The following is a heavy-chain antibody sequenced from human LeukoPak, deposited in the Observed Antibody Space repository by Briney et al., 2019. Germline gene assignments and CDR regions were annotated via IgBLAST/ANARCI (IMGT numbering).Heavy chain of an antibody. D-gene: IGHD1-14*01. Sequence: ASVRVSCKASGYTFTSYGITWLRQAPGQGLEWMGWISAYNGNTIYARNLQDRVTMTTDTSTRTAYMELRSLRSDDTAVYYCARDRQGSGPRPPETNWFDPWGQGTLVTVSS. J-gene: IGHJ5*02. CDR2: ISAYNGNT. V-gene: IGHV1-18*01. CDR3: ARDRQGSGPRPPETNWFDP. CDR1: GYTFTSYG.